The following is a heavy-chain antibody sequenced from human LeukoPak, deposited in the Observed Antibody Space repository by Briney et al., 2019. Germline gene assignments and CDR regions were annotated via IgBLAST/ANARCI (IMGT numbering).Heavy chain of an antibody. CDR1: GYTFTSYD. J-gene: IGHJ4*02. D-gene: IGHD3-22*01. CDR2: MKTKSGNT. Sequence: GASVKVSCKASGYTFTSYDINWVRQATGQGLEWMGWMKTKSGNTGYAQKIQGRDTITRNTSISTAYMELSSLRSEDTAVYYCASGYYYDSSGYLPDHYWGQGTLVTVSS. CDR3: ASGYYYDSSGYLPDHY. V-gene: IGHV1-8*01.